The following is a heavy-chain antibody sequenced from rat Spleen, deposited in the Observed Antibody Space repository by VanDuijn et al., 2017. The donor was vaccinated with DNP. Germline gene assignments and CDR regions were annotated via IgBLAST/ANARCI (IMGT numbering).Heavy chain of an antibody. CDR2: INSAGTT. CDR1: GYSISSSYR. D-gene: IGHD1-2*01. CDR3: ARTYYGTSYATDA. V-gene: IGHV3-3*01. Sequence: EVQLQESGPGLVKPSQSLSLTCSVTGYSISSSYRWNWIRKFPGNKLEYMGYINSAGTTNYNPSLKSRISITRDTSKNQFFLRVNAVTTEDTATYYCARTYYGTSYATDAWGQGTSVTVSS. J-gene: IGHJ4*01.